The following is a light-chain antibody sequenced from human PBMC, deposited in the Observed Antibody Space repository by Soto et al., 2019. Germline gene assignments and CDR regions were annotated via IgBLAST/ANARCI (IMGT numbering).Light chain of an antibody. Sequence: QSALTQPASVSGSPGQSITISCTGTSSDVGNYNLVSWYQQHPGKAPKVMIFEVSKRPSGVSNRFSGSTSGPSATLTITAVQVGDEAEYYCGTWGWGLRVFGAGTKVTVL. CDR3: GTWGWGLRV. J-gene: IGLJ1*01. CDR1: SSDVGNYNL. V-gene: IGLV2-14*02. CDR2: EVS.